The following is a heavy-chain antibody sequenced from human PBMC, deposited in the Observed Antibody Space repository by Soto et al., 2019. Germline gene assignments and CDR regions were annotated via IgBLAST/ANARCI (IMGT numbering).Heavy chain of an antibody. V-gene: IGHV6-1*01. CDR3: AREGYSSYGRDYYYGMDV. D-gene: IGHD6-13*01. Sequence: SQTLSLPCAISGDSVSSNSSAWNFIRQSPSRGLELLGRTYYRSKWYNDYAVSVKSRITINPDTSKNQFSLQLNSVTPEDTAVYYCAREGYSSYGRDYYYGMDVWGQGTTVTVSS. CDR2: TYYRSKWYN. J-gene: IGHJ6*02. CDR1: GDSVSSNSSA.